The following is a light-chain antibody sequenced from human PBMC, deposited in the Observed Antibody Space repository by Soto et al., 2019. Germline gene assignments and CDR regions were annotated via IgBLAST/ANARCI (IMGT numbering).Light chain of an antibody. Sequence: DIVMTQSPDFLAMSLGERATISCKSSHSIIHSSNNKNYLSWYQQKPGQPPKLLIYWASIRDSGVTERFSGSGSGTDFTLAISSLQAEDVAIYYCQQFHSNPPTFGGGTKVEIK. J-gene: IGKJ4*01. CDR1: HSIIHSSNNKNY. CDR3: QQFHSNPPT. CDR2: WAS. V-gene: IGKV4-1*01.